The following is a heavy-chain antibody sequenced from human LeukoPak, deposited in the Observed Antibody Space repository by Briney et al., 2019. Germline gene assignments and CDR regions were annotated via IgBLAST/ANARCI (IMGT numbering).Heavy chain of an antibody. Sequence: PSETLSLTCTGSCVSISSYYWRWIRQAPGKGLEWSGYIYYGGSTNYNPSLRSRVTISVDTSKNQFSLQLSSVPAADTAAYHCASSRPSGDRNFASWGQGTLATVSS. V-gene: IGHV4-59*08. CDR3: ASSRPSGDRNFAS. CDR1: CVSISSYY. CDR2: IYYGGST. D-gene: IGHD2-2*01. J-gene: IGHJ4*02.